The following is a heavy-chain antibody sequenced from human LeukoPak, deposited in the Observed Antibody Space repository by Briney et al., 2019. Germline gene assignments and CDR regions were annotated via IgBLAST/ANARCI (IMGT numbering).Heavy chain of an antibody. Sequence: SETLSLTCAVSGGSISSNSYYWGWIRQPPGKGLEWIGSLYYSGSTYYNPSLKSRVTISIEKSKNQFSLKLSSVTAADTAVYYCAGAYCGGDCYSGRAFDIWGQGTMVTVFS. V-gene: IGHV4-39*07. CDR3: AGAYCGGDCYSGRAFDI. J-gene: IGHJ3*02. D-gene: IGHD2-21*02. CDR1: GGSISSNSYY. CDR2: LYYSGST.